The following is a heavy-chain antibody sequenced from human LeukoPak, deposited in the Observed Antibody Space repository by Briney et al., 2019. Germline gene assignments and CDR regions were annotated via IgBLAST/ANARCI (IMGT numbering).Heavy chain of an antibody. CDR3: ARARGVYCYDSSGYRY. J-gene: IGHJ4*02. CDR1: GGSFSGYY. V-gene: IGHV4-34*01. CDR2: INHSGST. Sequence: SETLSLTCAVCGGSFSGYYWSWIRQPPGKGLEWIGEINHSGSTNYNPSLKSRVTISVDTSKNQFSLKLSSVTAADTAVYYCARARGVYCYDSSGYRYWGQGTLVTVSS. D-gene: IGHD3-22*01.